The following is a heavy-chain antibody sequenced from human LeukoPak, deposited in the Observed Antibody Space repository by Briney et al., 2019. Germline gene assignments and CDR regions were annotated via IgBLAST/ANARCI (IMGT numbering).Heavy chain of an antibody. Sequence: PSETLSLTCTVSGGSISSGFYYWAWIRQPPGKGLEWIGSIYYSGITYYNPSFKSPVTISIDTAKNQFSLKLSSVTAADTAVYYCARGVGSYLYYFDYWGQGTLVTVSS. CDR1: GGSISSGFYY. CDR3: ARGVGSYLYYFDY. J-gene: IGHJ4*02. CDR2: IYYSGIT. V-gene: IGHV4-39*01. D-gene: IGHD1-26*01.